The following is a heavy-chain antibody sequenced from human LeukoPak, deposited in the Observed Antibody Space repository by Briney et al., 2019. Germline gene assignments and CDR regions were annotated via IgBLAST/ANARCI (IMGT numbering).Heavy chain of an antibody. Sequence: GGSLRLSCAASGFTFSSYAMGWVRQAPGKGLEWVSAISGSGGSTYYADSVKGRFTISRDNSKNTLYLQMNSLRAEDTAVYYCAKAHNPFVAAAGTLDYWGQGTLVTVSS. CDR3: AKAHNPFVAAAGTLDY. CDR2: ISGSGGST. D-gene: IGHD6-13*01. V-gene: IGHV3-23*01. J-gene: IGHJ4*02. CDR1: GFTFSSYA.